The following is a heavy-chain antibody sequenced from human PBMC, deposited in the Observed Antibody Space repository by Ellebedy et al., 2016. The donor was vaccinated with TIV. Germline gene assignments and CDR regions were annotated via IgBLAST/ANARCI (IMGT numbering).Heavy chain of an antibody. CDR1: GGSISSYY. V-gene: IGHV4-39*01. Sequence: MPSETLSLTCTVSGGSISSYYWSWIRQPPGKGLEWIGSIYYSGSTYYNPSLKSRVTISVDTSKNQFSLKLSSVTAADTAVYYCARRGIAVPDAFDIWGQGTMVTVSS. CDR2: IYYSGST. J-gene: IGHJ3*02. D-gene: IGHD6-19*01. CDR3: ARRGIAVPDAFDI.